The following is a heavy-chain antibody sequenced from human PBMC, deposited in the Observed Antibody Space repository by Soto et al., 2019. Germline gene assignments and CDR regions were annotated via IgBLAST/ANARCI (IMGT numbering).Heavy chain of an antibody. CDR2: IYYSGST. D-gene: IGHD3-22*01. V-gene: IGHV4-39*01. CDR3: ASWTYYYDSSGYYFDY. Sequence: SETLSLTCTVSGGSISSSSYYWGWIRQPPGKGLEWIGSIYYSGSTYYNQSLKTRVTITAGTTKNQFSLKLSSVTAADTAVYYCASWTYYYDSSGYYFDYWGQGTLVTVSS. CDR1: GGSISSSSYY. J-gene: IGHJ4*02.